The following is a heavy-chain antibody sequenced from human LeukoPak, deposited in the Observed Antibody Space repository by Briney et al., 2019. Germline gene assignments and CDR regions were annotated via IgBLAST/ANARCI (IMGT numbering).Heavy chain of an antibody. CDR3: ARSYSSSRGTFDY. J-gene: IGHJ4*02. Sequence: GGFLRLSCAAAGFSFSTYSMNWVRQTPGKGLEWVSSISRTSSYIYYADSVKGRFTLSRDNGKNSLYLQMNSLRAEDTAVYYCARSYSSSRGTFDYWGQGTLVTVSS. V-gene: IGHV3-21*01. CDR2: ISRTSSYI. D-gene: IGHD6-6*01. CDR1: GFSFSTYS.